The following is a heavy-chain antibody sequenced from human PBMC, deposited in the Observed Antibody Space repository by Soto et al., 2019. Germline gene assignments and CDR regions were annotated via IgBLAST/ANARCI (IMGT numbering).Heavy chain of an antibody. CDR1: GFTFSSYA. D-gene: IGHD1-7*01. CDR2: ISGSGGST. J-gene: IGHJ4*02. CDR3: AKDLEGWNYVPSVSY. V-gene: IGHV3-23*01. Sequence: PGGSLRLSCAASGFTFSSYAMSWVRQAPGKGLEWVSAISGSGGSTYYADSVKGRFTISRDNSKNTLYPQMNSLRAEDTAVYYCAKDLEGWNYVPSVSYWGQGTLVTVSS.